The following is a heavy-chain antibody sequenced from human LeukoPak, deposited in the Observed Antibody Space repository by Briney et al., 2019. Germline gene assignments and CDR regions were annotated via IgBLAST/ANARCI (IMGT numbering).Heavy chain of an antibody. Sequence: SETLSLTCAVYGGSFSGYYWSWIRQPPGKGLEWIGEINHSGSTNYNPSFKSRVTISVDTSKNQFSLKLSSVTAADTAVYYCARVGIVATRHFDYWGQGTLVTVSS. CDR1: GGSFSGYY. CDR3: ARVGIVATRHFDY. J-gene: IGHJ4*02. D-gene: IGHD5-12*01. V-gene: IGHV4-34*01. CDR2: INHSGST.